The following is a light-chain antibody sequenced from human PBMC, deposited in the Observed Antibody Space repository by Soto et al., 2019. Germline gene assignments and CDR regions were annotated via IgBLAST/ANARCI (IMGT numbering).Light chain of an antibody. CDR2: GNS. V-gene: IGLV1-40*01. CDR3: QSYDSSLSGYV. Sequence: QAVVTQPPSVSGAPGQRVTISCTGSSSNIGAGYDVHWYQQLPGTAPKLLSYGNSNRPSGVPDRFSGSKSGTSASLAITGLQAEDDADYYCQSYDSSLSGYVFGPGTKLTVL. J-gene: IGLJ1*01. CDR1: SSNIGAGYD.